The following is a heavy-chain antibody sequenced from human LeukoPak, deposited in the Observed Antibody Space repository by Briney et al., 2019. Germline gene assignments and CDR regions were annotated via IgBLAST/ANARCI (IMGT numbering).Heavy chain of an antibody. CDR2: IYYSGST. CDR1: GGSISSSSYY. D-gene: IGHD3-22*01. V-gene: IGHV4-39*01. J-gene: IGHJ3*02. CDR3: ARLPYDSSGYYLNSQAFDI. Sequence: SETLSLTCTVSGGSISSSSYYWGWIRQPPGKGLERIGSIYYSGSTYYNPSLKSRVTISVDTSKNQFSLKLSSVTAADTAVYYCARLPYDSSGYYLNSQAFDIWGQGTMVTVSS.